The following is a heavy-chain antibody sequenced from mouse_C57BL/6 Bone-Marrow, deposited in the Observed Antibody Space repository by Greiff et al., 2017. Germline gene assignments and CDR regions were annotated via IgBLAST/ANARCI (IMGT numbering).Heavy chain of an antibody. Sequence: EVQGVESGGGLVKPGGSLKLSCAASGFTFSSYAMSWVRQTPEKRLEWVATISDGGSYTYYPDNVKGRFTIDRDNAKNNLYLQMSHLKSEDTAMYYCARANYYGSSPLVWGTGTTVTVSS. CDR1: GFTFSSYA. V-gene: IGHV5-4*01. J-gene: IGHJ1*03. CDR3: ARANYYGSSPLV. D-gene: IGHD1-1*01. CDR2: ISDGGSYT.